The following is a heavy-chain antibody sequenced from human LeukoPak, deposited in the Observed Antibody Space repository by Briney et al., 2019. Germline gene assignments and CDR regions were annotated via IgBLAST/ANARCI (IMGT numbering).Heavy chain of an antibody. CDR1: GFTFSSYA. J-gene: IGHJ4*02. CDR3: ANRGLRDY. D-gene: IGHD4-17*01. CDR2: ISGSGGST. Sequence: VGSLRLSCAASGFTFSSYAMSCVRQAPGKGLEWGSAISGSGGSTYYADSVKGRFTISRDNSKNTLYLQMNSLRAEDTAVYYCANRGLRDYWGQGTLVTVSS. V-gene: IGHV3-23*01.